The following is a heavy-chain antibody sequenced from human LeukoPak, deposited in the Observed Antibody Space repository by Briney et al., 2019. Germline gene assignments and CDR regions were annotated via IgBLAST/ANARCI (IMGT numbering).Heavy chain of an antibody. V-gene: IGHV4-39*01. CDR1: GGSISSSSYY. CDR2: IYHSGNI. CDR3: ARHDSSGPYNAFDI. D-gene: IGHD3-22*01. J-gene: IGHJ3*02. Sequence: SETLSLTCTVSGGSISSSSYYWGWIRQPPGKGLEWIGSIYHSGNIYYNPSLKSRVTISVDTSKNQFSLKLSSVTAADTAVYYCARHDSSGPYNAFDIWGQGTMVTVSS.